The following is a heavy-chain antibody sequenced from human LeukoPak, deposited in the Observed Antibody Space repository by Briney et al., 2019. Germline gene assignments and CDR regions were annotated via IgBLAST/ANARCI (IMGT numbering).Heavy chain of an antibody. CDR3: ARGRYDNLTGHLARLDV. J-gene: IGHJ6*02. CDR2: VFSRGTT. Sequence: TSETLSLTCTVSGGPIKSFYWSWIRQPAGKGLEWVGRVFSRGTTNYNPSLKSRVTVSLDTSKNQFSLKLSSVTAADTAVYYCARGRYDNLTGHLARLDVWGQGTTVIVSS. V-gene: IGHV4-4*07. D-gene: IGHD3-9*01. CDR1: GGPIKSFY.